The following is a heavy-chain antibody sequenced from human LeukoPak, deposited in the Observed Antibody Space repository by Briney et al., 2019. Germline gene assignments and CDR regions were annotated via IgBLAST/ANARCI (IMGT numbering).Heavy chain of an antibody. Sequence: SETLSLTCTVSGGSISSSSYYWGWIRQPPGKGLEWIGSIYYSGSTYYNPSLKSRVTISVDTSKNQFSLKLSSVTAADTAVYYCAREQWLVNNWFDPWGQGTLVTVSS. CDR3: AREQWLVNNWFDP. CDR1: GGSISSSSYY. CDR2: IYYSGST. J-gene: IGHJ5*02. D-gene: IGHD6-19*01. V-gene: IGHV4-39*07.